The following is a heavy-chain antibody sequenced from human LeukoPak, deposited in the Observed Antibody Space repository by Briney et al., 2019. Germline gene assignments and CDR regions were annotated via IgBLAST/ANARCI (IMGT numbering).Heavy chain of an antibody. Sequence: PGRSLRLSCTASGFTFGDYAMSWVRQAPGKGLGWEGFIRSKAYGGTTEYAASVKGRFTISRDDSKSIAYLQMNSLKTEDTAVYYCTRDNWNDGVYAFDIWGQGTMVTVSS. CDR2: IRSKAYGGTT. D-gene: IGHD1-20*01. CDR1: GFTFGDYA. V-gene: IGHV3-49*04. CDR3: TRDNWNDGVYAFDI. J-gene: IGHJ3*02.